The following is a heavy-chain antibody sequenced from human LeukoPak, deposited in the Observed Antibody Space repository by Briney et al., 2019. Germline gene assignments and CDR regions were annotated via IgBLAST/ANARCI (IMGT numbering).Heavy chain of an antibody. CDR3: ARLGPINTAMVTSGSGDY. J-gene: IGHJ4*02. CDR2: INHSGST. CDR1: GGSFSGYY. D-gene: IGHD5-18*01. Sequence: PSETLSLTCAVYGGSFSGYYWSWIRQPPGKELEWIGEINHSGSTNYNPSLKSRVTISVDTSKNQFSLKLSSVTAADTAVYYCARLGPINTAMVTSGSGDYWGQGTLVTVSS. V-gene: IGHV4-34*01.